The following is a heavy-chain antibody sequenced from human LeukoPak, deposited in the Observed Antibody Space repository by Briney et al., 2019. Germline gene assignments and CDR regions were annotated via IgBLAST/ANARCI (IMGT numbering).Heavy chain of an antibody. CDR2: IRFDGSNK. D-gene: IGHD6-13*01. Sequence: GGSLRLSCAASGFTFSSYGMHWVRQAPGKGLEWVAFIRFDGSNKYYADSVKGRFTISRDNSKNTLSLQMNSLTAEDTAVYYCAKDESRAAGTPPFDYWGQGTLVTVSS. J-gene: IGHJ4*02. CDR1: GFTFSSYG. V-gene: IGHV3-30*02. CDR3: AKDESRAAGTPPFDY.